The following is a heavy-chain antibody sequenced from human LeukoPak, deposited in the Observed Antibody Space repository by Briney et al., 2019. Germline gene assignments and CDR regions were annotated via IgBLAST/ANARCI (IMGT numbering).Heavy chain of an antibody. D-gene: IGHD6-19*01. J-gene: IGHJ3*02. CDR2: IYYSGST. CDR1: GGSISSYY. CDR3: ARRGPKYSSGWYRAFDI. Sequence: SETLSLTCTVSGGSISSYYWSWIRQAPGKGLAWIGHIYYSGSTNYNPSLKSRVTISVDTSKNQFSLKLSSVTAADTAVYYCARRGPKYSSGWYRAFDIWGQGTMVTVSS. V-gene: IGHV4-59*08.